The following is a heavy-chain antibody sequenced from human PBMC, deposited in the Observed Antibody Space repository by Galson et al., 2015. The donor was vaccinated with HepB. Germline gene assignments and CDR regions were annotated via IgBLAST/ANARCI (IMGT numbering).Heavy chain of an antibody. Sequence: SETLSLTCTVSGGSISSYYWSWIRQPAGKGLEWIGRIYTSGSTNYNPSLKSRVTMSVDTSKNQFSLKLSSVTAADTAVYYCARDNGDYDLPDYYYGMDVWGQGTTVTVSS. CDR1: GGSISSYY. J-gene: IGHJ6*02. V-gene: IGHV4-4*07. CDR2: IYTSGST. D-gene: IGHD4-17*01. CDR3: ARDNGDYDLPDYYYGMDV.